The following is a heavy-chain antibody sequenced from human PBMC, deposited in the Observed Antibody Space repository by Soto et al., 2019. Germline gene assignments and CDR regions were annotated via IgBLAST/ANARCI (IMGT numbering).Heavy chain of an antibody. J-gene: IGHJ5*02. V-gene: IGHV1-69*02. CDR2: IIPILGIA. Sequence: QVQLEQSGAEVKKPGSSVKVSCKAPGRTFSSYTISWVRQAPGQRLEWMGRIIPILGIANYAQKFQGRVPITADKSRSAAYMERSSLRSEDTAVYYCARSLHHHLSTRGRGESFPFDPWGQGALVTVSS. CDR3: ARSLHHHLSTRGRGESFPFDP. CDR1: GRTFSSYT. D-gene: IGHD3-10*01.